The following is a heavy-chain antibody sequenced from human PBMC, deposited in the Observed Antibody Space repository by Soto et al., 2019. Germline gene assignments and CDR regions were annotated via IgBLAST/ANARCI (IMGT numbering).Heavy chain of an antibody. Sequence: PGGSLRLSCAASGFTFSSYAMHWVRQSPGKGLEWVAVILYDGSNTYYADSVKGRFTNTRDNSKNTLYLQMNSLRAEDTAVYYCARDIVVVVAASFLDYGMDVWGQGTTVTVSS. CDR3: ARDIVVVVAASFLDYGMDV. CDR1: GFTFSSYA. CDR2: ILYDGSNT. D-gene: IGHD2-15*01. V-gene: IGHV3-30-3*01. J-gene: IGHJ6*02.